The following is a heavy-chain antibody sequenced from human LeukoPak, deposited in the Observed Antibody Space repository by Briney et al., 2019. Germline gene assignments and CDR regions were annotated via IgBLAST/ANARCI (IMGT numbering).Heavy chain of an antibody. CDR1: GGSISSYY. V-gene: IGHV4-59*01. Sequence: SETLSLTRTVSGGSISSYYWSWIRQPPGKGLEWIGYVYYSGSTNYNPSLKSRVTISVDTSKNQFSLKLTSVTAADTAVYYCARGDSGSFSQFDCWGQGTLVTVSS. D-gene: IGHD1-26*01. CDR3: ARGDSGSFSQFDC. J-gene: IGHJ4*02. CDR2: VYYSGST.